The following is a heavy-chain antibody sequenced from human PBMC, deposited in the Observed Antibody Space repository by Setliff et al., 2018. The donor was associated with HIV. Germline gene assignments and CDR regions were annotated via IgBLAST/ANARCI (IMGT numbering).Heavy chain of an antibody. V-gene: IGHV4-38-2*02. CDR3: ARHSPVTTEDYMDV. Sequence: PSETLSLTCTLSGDSVTTPYYWGWIRQPPGKGLEWVGSLYHSGATYFTPSLKSRVTLSVDTSKNQFFLRLTSVSAADTGLYFCARHSPVTTEDYMDVWGKGTTVTVSS. CDR2: LYHSGAT. J-gene: IGHJ6*03. D-gene: IGHD4-17*01. CDR1: GDSVTTPYY.